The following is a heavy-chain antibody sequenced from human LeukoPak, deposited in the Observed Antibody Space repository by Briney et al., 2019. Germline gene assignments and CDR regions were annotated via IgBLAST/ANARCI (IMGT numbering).Heavy chain of an antibody. J-gene: IGHJ4*02. CDR2: IYYSGSP. CDR3: ARRLVGTIDLFDY. CDR1: GGSISSTSDY. D-gene: IGHD1-26*01. Sequence: PSATLSLTCSVSGGSISSTSDYWGRVRQPPGKGLVWIGSIYYSGSPYYNPSLTSPGTISVDTSKNQFSLKLSSVTAAGPAVYYCARRLVGTIDLFDYWGQGTLVTVSS. V-gene: IGHV4-39*01.